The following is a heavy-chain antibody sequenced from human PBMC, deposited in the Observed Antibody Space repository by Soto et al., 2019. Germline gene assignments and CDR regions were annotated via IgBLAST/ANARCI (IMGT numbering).Heavy chain of an antibody. D-gene: IGHD6-6*01. CDR2: INPNSGGT. V-gene: IGHV1-2*02. Sequence: AAVKVPCKASGYTFTGYYMHWVRQAPGQGLEWMGWINPNSGGTNYAQKFQGRVTMTRDTSISTAYMELSRLRSDDTAVYYCARVTEYSSSADAFDIWGQGTMVTVSS. J-gene: IGHJ3*02. CDR3: ARVTEYSSSADAFDI. CDR1: GYTFTGYY.